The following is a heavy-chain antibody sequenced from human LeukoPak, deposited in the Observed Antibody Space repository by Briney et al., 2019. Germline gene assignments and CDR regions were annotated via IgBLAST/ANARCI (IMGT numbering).Heavy chain of an antibody. D-gene: IGHD2-15*01. CDR1: GGTFSNYA. CDR2: IFPIFGSA. V-gene: IGHV1-69*13. Sequence: ASVKVSCKASGGTFSNYATNWVRQAPGQGLEWMGGIFPIFGSANYAQQFQGRVTITADESTSTAYMELSSLRSDDTAIYYCATSVLVVNNWFDPWGQGTLVTVSS. CDR3: ATSVLVVNNWFDP. J-gene: IGHJ5*02.